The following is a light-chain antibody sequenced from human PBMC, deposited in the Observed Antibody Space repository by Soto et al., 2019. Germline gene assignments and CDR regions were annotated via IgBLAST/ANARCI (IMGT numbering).Light chain of an antibody. V-gene: IGKV1-8*01. CDR3: QQYYSYPRT. CDR1: QGISSY. CDR2: AAS. J-gene: IGKJ1*01. Sequence: AIRMTQSPSSFSASTGDRVTITCRASQGISSYLAWYQQKPGKAPKLLIYAASTLQSGVPSRFSGSGSGTDFTLTISCLQSEDFATDYCQQYYSYPRTFGHGTKVEIK.